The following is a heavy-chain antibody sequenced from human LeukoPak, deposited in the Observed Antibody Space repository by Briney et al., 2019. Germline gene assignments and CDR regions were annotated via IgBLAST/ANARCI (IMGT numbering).Heavy chain of an antibody. CDR2: INPSGGST. D-gene: IGHD6-13*01. Sequence: ASVKVSCKASGYTFTSYYMHWVRQAPGQGLEWMGIINPSGGSTSYAQKFQGRVTMTRDMSTSTVYMELSSLRSEDTAVYYCARAWRPSSSWYGERYYGSSADYWGQGTLVTVSS. CDR3: ARAWRPSSSWYGERYYGSSADY. V-gene: IGHV1-46*01. CDR1: GYTFTSYY. J-gene: IGHJ4*02.